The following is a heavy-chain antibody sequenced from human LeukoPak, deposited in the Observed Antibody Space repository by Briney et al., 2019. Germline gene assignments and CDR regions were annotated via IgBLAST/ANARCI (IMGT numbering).Heavy chain of an antibody. CDR1: GVSISSSSYY. J-gene: IGHJ4*02. Sequence: SETLSLTCTVSGVSISSSSYYWGWIRQPPGKGLEWIGSIYYSGSTYYNPSLKSRVTISVDTSKNQFSLKLSSVTAADTAVYYCARGDYGDYEQTYYFDYWGQGTLVSVSS. CDR2: IYYSGST. D-gene: IGHD4-17*01. CDR3: ARGDYGDYEQTYYFDY. V-gene: IGHV4-39*07.